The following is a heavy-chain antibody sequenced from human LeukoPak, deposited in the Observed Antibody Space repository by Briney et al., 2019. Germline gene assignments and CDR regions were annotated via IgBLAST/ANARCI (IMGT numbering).Heavy chain of an antibody. D-gene: IGHD3-9*01. CDR1: GGSISSYY. Sequence: KASETLSLTCTVSGGSISSYYWSWIRQPPGKGLEWIGEINHSGSTIYSSSLKSRVTISVDTSKNQFSLKLSSVTAADTAVYYCARGRAYFDWGQGILVTVSS. CDR3: ARGRAYFD. V-gene: IGHV4-34*01. CDR2: INHSGST. J-gene: IGHJ4*02.